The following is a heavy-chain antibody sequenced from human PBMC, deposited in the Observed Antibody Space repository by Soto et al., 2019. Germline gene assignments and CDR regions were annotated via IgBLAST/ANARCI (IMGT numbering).Heavy chain of an antibody. Sequence: SETLSLTCSVSGGSVRSGNHFWNWIRQPPGRGLEWLGYMYYTGVTNYNPSLKSRVSMSVDTSKDQFPLNLTSLTAADTAVYYCARGGEPLGYYGLDVWGQGTTVTVSS. CDR2: MYYTGVT. CDR3: ARGGEPLGYYGLDV. V-gene: IGHV4-61*01. J-gene: IGHJ6*02. CDR1: GGSVRSGNHF.